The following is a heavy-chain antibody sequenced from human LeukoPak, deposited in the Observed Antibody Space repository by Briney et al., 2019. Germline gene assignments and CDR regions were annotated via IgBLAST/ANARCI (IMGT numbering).Heavy chain of an antibody. CDR2: IYYSGST. D-gene: IGHD5-12*01. CDR3: ARIRYSGYDHDY. Sequence: SETLSLTCTVSGGSINSYYWSWIRQPPGKGLEWIGYIYYSGSTNYNPSLKSRVTISVDTSKNQFSLKMSSVTAADTAVYYCARIRYSGYDHDYWGQGTLVTVSS. CDR1: GGSINSYY. J-gene: IGHJ4*02. V-gene: IGHV4-59*01.